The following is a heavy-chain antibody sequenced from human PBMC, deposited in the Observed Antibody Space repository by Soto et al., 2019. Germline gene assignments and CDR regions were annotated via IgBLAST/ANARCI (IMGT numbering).Heavy chain of an antibody. CDR2: ISGSGGST. D-gene: IGHD3-22*01. J-gene: IGHJ4*02. CDR1: GFTFSSYA. V-gene: IGHV3-23*01. Sequence: GGSLRLSCAASGFTFSSYAMSWVRQAPGKGLEWVSAISGSGGSTYYADSVKGRFTTARDNSKNTLYLQMNSLRAEDSAVYYCAKDRRDCYDSSGYYDYWGQGTLVTVSS. CDR3: AKDRRDCYDSSGYYDY.